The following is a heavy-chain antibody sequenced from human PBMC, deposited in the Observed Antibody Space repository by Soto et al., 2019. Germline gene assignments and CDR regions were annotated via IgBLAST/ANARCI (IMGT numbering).Heavy chain of an antibody. D-gene: IGHD5-18*01. CDR3: ARGAWDTAMVGKNWFDP. CDR1: GGTFSSYA. CDR2: IIPIFGTA. J-gene: IGHJ5*02. V-gene: IGHV1-69*13. Sequence: GASVKVSCKASGGTFSSYAISWVRQAPGQGLEWMGGIIPIFGTANYAQKFQGRVTITADESTSTAYMELSSLRSEDTAVYYCARGAWDTAMVGKNWFDPWGQGTLVTVSS.